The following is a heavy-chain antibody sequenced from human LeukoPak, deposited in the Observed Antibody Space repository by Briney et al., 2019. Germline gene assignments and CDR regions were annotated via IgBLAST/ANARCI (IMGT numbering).Heavy chain of an antibody. J-gene: IGHJ3*02. Sequence: GASVKVPCKASGYTFTSYYMHWVRQAPGQGLEWMGIINPSGGSTSYAQKFQGRVTMTRDMSTSTVYMELNSLRSEDTAVYYCARGDHVRIYAESAFDIWGQGTMVTVSS. D-gene: IGHD3-3*01. CDR1: GYTFTSYY. CDR2: INPSGGST. CDR3: ARGDHVRIYAESAFDI. V-gene: IGHV1-46*01.